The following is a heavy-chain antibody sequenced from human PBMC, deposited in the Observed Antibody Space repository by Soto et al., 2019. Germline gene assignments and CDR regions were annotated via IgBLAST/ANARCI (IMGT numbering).Heavy chain of an antibody. CDR3: AKDQVAEAGLPVAHFDY. CDR1: GFTFSSYG. Sequence: PGGSLRLSCAASGFTFSSYGMHWVRQAPGKGLEWVAVISYDGSNKYYADSVKGRFTISRDNSKNTLYLQMNSLRAEDTAVYYCAKDQVAEAGLPVAHFDYWGEGTMVTVSS. V-gene: IGHV3-30*18. CDR2: ISYDGSNK. J-gene: IGHJ4*02. D-gene: IGHD6-13*01.